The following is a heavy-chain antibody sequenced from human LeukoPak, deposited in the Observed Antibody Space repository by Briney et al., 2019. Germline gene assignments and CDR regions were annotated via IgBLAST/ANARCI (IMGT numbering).Heavy chain of an antibody. CDR1: GYTFTSYG. J-gene: IGHJ6*02. CDR3: ARDAMYGSGSHGMDV. V-gene: IGHV1-18*01. D-gene: IGHD3-10*01. Sequence: GASVKVSCKASGYTFTSYGIGWVRQAPGQGLEWMGWISAYNGNTNYAQKLQGRVTMTTDTSTSTAYMELRSLRSDDTAVYYCARDAMYGSGSHGMDVWGQGTTVTVSS. CDR2: ISAYNGNT.